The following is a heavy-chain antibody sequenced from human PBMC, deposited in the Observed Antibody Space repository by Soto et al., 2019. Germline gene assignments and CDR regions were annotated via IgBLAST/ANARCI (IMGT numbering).Heavy chain of an antibody. CDR1: GFTFSSYA. D-gene: IGHD2-15*01. J-gene: IGHJ5*02. Sequence: PGGSLRLSCAASGFTFSSYAMSWVRQAPGKGLEWVSAISGSGGSTYYADSVKGRFTISRDNSKNTLYLQMNSLRAEDTAVYYCAKDPPGEIVVVVAATSPDWFDPWGQGTLVTVSS. V-gene: IGHV3-23*01. CDR2: ISGSGGST. CDR3: AKDPPGEIVVVVAATSPDWFDP.